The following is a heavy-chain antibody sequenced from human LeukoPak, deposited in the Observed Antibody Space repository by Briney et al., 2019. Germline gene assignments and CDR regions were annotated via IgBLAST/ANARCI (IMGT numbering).Heavy chain of an antibody. D-gene: IGHD1-7*01. CDR1: GGSTSSYY. CDR2: IYYSGST. V-gene: IGHV4-59*01. Sequence: SETLSLTCSVSGGSTSSYYWSWIRQPPGKGLEWIGYIYYSGSTNYNPSLKSRVTISVDTSKNQFSLKLSSVTAADTAVYYCARDNWNYGSSMDVWGQGTTVTVSS. CDR3: ARDNWNYGSSMDV. J-gene: IGHJ6*02.